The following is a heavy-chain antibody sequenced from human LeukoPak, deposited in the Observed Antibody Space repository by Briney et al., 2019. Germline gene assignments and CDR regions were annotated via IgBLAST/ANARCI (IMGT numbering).Heavy chain of an antibody. V-gene: IGHV4-39*07. Sequence: PSETLSLTCTVSGGSISSSSYYWGWIRQPPGKGLEWIGSIYYGGSTYYNPSLKSRVTISVDTSKNQFSLKLSSVTAADTAVYYCARDGYLAVDYWGQGTLVTVSS. CDR1: GGSISSSSYY. CDR2: IYYGGST. J-gene: IGHJ4*02. D-gene: IGHD2-2*03. CDR3: ARDGYLAVDY.